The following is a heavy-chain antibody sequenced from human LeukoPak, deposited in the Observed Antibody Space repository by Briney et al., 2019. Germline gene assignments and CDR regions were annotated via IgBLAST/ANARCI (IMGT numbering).Heavy chain of an antibody. CDR2: ISGTTSGT. CDR1: GFTFSTCA. D-gene: IGHD1-14*01. J-gene: IGHJ6*02. V-gene: IGHV3-23*01. CDR3: AKVRTYFYHGLDA. Sequence: GGSLTLSCAASGFTFSTCAMSWVRQAPGKGLEWVSGISGTTSGTYYADSVKGRFTISRDNSKNTLFLQVNSLRAEDTAVYYCAKVRTYFYHGLDAWGQGTTVTVSS.